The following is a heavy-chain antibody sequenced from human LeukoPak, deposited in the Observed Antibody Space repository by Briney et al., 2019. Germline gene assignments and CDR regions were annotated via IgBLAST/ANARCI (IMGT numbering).Heavy chain of an antibody. Sequence: SETLSLTCTVSGGSISSSSYYWGWIRQPPGKGLEWIGSIYYSGSTYYNPSLKSRVTISVDTSKNQFSLKLSSVTAADTAVYYCARHGSEMATIFDPFDYWGQGTLVTVSS. CDR2: IYYSGST. CDR1: GGSISSSSYY. D-gene: IGHD5-24*01. CDR3: ARHGSEMATIFDPFDY. V-gene: IGHV4-39*01. J-gene: IGHJ4*02.